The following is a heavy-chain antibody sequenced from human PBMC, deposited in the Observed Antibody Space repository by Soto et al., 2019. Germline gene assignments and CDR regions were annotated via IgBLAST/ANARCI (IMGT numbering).Heavy chain of an antibody. CDR3: ERGISGTDGNWLDH. Sequence: QVQLVPSGSEVKKPGASMKVSCKASGYTFTNYYIHWVRQAPGQGLEWRGIINPSGGATNYARKYQGRVTMTSVTSTSTGYRALSSLTSKDTAVYFCERGISGTDGNWLDHWGQGTLVTVSS. CDR2: INPSGGAT. D-gene: IGHD1-20*01. J-gene: IGHJ5*02. V-gene: IGHV1-46*01. CDR1: GYTFTNYY.